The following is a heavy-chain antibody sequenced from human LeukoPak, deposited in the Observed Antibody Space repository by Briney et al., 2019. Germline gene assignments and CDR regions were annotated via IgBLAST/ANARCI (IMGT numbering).Heavy chain of an antibody. J-gene: IGHJ3*02. D-gene: IGHD2-2*02. CDR2: INPNSGGT. Sequence: ASVKVSCKASGYTFTGYYMHWVRQAPGQGLEWMGWINPNSGGTNYAQKFQGRVTMTRDTSISTAYMELSRLRSDDTAVYYCARDCSSTSCYIFDAFAIWGQGTMVTVSS. CDR1: GYTFTGYY. CDR3: ARDCSSTSCYIFDAFAI. V-gene: IGHV1-2*02.